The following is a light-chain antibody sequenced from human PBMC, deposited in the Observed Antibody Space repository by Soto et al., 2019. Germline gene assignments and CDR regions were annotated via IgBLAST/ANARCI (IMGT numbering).Light chain of an antibody. V-gene: IGLV2-14*01. CDR2: EVS. CDR1: SSDVGVYNY. J-gene: IGLJ1*01. CDR3: SSYTSSSTYV. Sequence: QSVLTQPASVSGSPGQSITISCTGTSSDVGVYNYVSWYRQHPGKAPKLMIYEVSYRPSGVSNRFSGSKSGNTASLTISGLQAEDGADYYCSSYTSSSTYVFGTGTKVT.